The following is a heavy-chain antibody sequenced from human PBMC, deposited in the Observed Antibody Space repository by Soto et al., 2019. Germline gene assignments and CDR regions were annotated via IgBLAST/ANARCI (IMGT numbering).Heavy chain of an antibody. J-gene: IGHJ4*02. CDR3: AGGNSYYDFWSGYYKATHIDY. V-gene: IGHV4-30-2*01. CDR2: IYHSGST. D-gene: IGHD3-3*01. Sequence: SETLSLTCTVSGDSISSGGSYWSWIRQPPGKGLEWIGYIYHSGSTYYNPSLKSRVTISVDRSKNQFSLKLSSVTAADTAVYYCAGGNSYYDFWSGYYKATHIDYWGQGTLVTVSS. CDR1: GDSISSGGSY.